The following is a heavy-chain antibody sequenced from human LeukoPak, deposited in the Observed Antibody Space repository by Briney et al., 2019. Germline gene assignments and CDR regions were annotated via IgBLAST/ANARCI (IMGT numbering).Heavy chain of an antibody. J-gene: IGHJ4*02. V-gene: IGHV4-59*01. CDR1: GGSISSYY. CDR2: IHSSGST. Sequence: PSETLSLTCTVSGGSISSYYWSWIRQPPGKGLEWIGYIHSSGSTNYNPSLKSRVTISVDTSKNQFSLKLSSVTTAGTAVYYCARESSGGSFDYWGQGTLVTVSS. CDR3: ARESSGGSFDY. D-gene: IGHD2-15*01.